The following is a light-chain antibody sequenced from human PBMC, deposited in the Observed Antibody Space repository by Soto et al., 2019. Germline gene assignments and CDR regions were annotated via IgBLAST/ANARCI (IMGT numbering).Light chain of an antibody. V-gene: IGKV3-20*01. CDR2: GAS. CDR1: QSVSSSY. J-gene: IGKJ1*01. Sequence: IVLTQSPGTLSLSPGERATLSCRASQSVSSSYLAWYQQTPGQAPRLLIYGASSRATGIPDRFSGSGSGTDFTLTISRLEPEDFAVYYCQQYGSSPRTFGQGTKVDI. CDR3: QQYGSSPRT.